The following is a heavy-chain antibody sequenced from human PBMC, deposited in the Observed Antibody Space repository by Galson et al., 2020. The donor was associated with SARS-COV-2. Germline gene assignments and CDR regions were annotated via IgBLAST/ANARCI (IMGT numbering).Heavy chain of an antibody. CDR2: IYPSGST. V-gene: IGHV4-4*07. Sequence: SQTLSLTCTVSGGSISSYYWSWIRQPAGKGLEWIGRIYPSGSTNYNPSLKSRVTMSVDTSKNQFSLKLSSVTAADTAVYYCARDSYGDYPTYYYYGMDVWGQGTTVTVSS. J-gene: IGHJ6*02. CDR1: GGSISSYY. CDR3: ARDSYGDYPTYYYYGMDV. D-gene: IGHD4-17*01.